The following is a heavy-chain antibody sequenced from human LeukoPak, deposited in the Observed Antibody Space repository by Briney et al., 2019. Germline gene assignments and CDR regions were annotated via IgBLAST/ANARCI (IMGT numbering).Heavy chain of an antibody. V-gene: IGHV4-39*07. D-gene: IGHD5-24*01. J-gene: IGHJ6*03. CDR2: IYHVGGT. CDR3: ARGMRTPNAYIFMDV. Sequence: ASETLSLTCTVSGVSIKTNSDYWGWLRQTPGKGLEWIGSIYHVGGTYYNPSLKSRVTISIDTSKNQFSLKLSSVTAADTAVYYCARGMRTPNAYIFMDVWGKGTTVTVSS. CDR1: GVSIKTNSDY.